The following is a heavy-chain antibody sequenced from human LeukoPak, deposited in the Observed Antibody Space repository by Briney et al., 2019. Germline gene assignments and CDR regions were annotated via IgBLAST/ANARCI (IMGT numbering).Heavy chain of an antibody. J-gene: IGHJ4*02. CDR3: ARDRSLGELSLDY. CDR2: IYYSGST. Sequence: PSETLSLTCTVSGGSISSYYWSWIRQPPGKGLEWIGYIYYSGSTNYNPSLKSRVTRSVDTSKNQFSLKLSSVTAADTAVYYCARDRSLGELSLDYWGQGTLVTVSS. D-gene: IGHD3-10*01. V-gene: IGHV4-59*01. CDR1: GGSISSYY.